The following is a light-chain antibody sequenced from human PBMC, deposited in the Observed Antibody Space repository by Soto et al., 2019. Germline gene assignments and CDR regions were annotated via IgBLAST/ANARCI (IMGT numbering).Light chain of an antibody. CDR3: QHYVTWPLT. J-gene: IGKJ4*01. Sequence: VMTQSPATLSVSPGERATLSCWASETVATNLAWYQQKPGQAPRLLISGASTRAAGISDRFRGSGSGTEFTLTISSLQSEDFAVYYCQHYVTWPLTFGGGTKVESK. V-gene: IGKV3-15*01. CDR1: ETVATN. CDR2: GAS.